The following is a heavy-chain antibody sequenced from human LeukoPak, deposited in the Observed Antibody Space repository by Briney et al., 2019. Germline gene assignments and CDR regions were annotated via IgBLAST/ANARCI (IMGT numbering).Heavy chain of an antibody. J-gene: IGHJ4*02. CDR3: ARGGWNKFDY. CDR1: GGSISTYF. Sequence: SETLSLTCTVSGGSISTYFWSWIRQPPGKGLEWIGYIYYSGTTNYNPSLKSRVTISVDTSKNQFSLKLSSVTAADTAVYYCARGGWNKFDYWGQGTLVTVSS. CDR2: IYYSGTT. V-gene: IGHV4-59*01. D-gene: IGHD3-22*01.